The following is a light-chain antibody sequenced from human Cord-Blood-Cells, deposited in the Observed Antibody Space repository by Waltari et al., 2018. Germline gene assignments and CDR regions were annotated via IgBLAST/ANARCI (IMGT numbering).Light chain of an antibody. J-gene: IGLJ3*02. V-gene: IGLV3-1*01. Sequence: SYELTQPPSVPGAPGQTVSLTCHGDQLGAKYACRYQQKPGQSPVLVIYQDSKRPSGIPERFSGSNSGNTATLTISGTQAMDEADYYCQAWDSSSGPWVFGGGTKLTVL. CDR2: QDS. CDR3: QAWDSSSGPWV. CDR1: QLGAKY.